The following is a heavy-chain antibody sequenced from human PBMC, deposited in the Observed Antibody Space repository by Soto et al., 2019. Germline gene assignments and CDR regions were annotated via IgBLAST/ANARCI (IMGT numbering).Heavy chain of an antibody. CDR1: GGSISSGGYY. Sequence: QVQLQESGPGLVKPSQTLSLTCTVSGGSISSGGYYWSWIRQHPGKGLEWIGYIYYSGSTYYNPSLKGRVTISVDTSNNQSSLKLSSVTAAATAVYSCANANSRLFDPWGQGTLVTVSS. D-gene: IGHD3-22*01. V-gene: IGHV4-31*03. CDR2: IYYSGST. CDR3: ANANSRLFDP. J-gene: IGHJ5*02.